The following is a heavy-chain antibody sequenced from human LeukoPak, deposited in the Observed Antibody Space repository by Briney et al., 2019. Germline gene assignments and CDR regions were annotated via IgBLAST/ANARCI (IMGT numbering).Heavy chain of an antibody. J-gene: IGHJ4*02. V-gene: IGHV3-48*02. CDR1: GFTFSTYS. D-gene: IGHD1-26*01. CDR3: ARAGWSWYFDY. CDR2: ISGSASSSDCGAK. Sequence: PGGSLRLSCTASGFTFSTYSMNWVRQAPGRGLEWVSYISGSASSSDCGAKQYADSVKCRFTISRDNDKNSLYLQINSLRDEDTAVYYCARAGWSWYFDYWGQGALVTVSS.